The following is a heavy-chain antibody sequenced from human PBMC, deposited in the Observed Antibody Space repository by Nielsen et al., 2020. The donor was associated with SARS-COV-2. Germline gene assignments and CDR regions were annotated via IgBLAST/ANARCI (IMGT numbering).Heavy chain of an antibody. V-gene: IGHV3-73*01. J-gene: IGHJ6*02. Sequence: GGSLRLSCAASGFTIRGSAIRWVRQASGNGLEWVGLIRRRANHYTTVCAASVQGRFSISRDDSKNTSFLQMDNLKTDDTSLYYCTRLGVAPHHYDGLEVWGQGT. CDR1: GFTIRGSA. CDR2: IRRRANHYTT. D-gene: IGHD2-15*01. CDR3: TRLGVAPHHYDGLEV.